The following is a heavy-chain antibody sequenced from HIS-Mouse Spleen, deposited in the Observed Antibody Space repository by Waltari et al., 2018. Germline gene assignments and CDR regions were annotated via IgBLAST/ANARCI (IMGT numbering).Heavy chain of an antibody. Sequence: QVQLVESGGGVVQPGRSLRLSCAASGFTFSSYGMHWVRQAPGKGLAGVEVIAYDGSNKDYADAGKGRFTISRDNSKNTLYLQMNSLRAEDTAVYYCAKDRGSQFDYWGQGTLVTVSS. CDR3: AKDRGSQFDY. CDR2: IAYDGSNK. J-gene: IGHJ4*02. V-gene: IGHV3-30*18. CDR1: GFTFSSYG. D-gene: IGHD1-26*01.